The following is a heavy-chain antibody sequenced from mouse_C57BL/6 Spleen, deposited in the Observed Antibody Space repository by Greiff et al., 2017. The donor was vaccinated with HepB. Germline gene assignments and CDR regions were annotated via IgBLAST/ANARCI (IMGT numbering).Heavy chain of an antibody. CDR3: ARPGTTVVARGAMDY. D-gene: IGHD1-1*01. V-gene: IGHV5-17*01. CDR1: GFTFSDYG. J-gene: IGHJ4*01. CDR2: ISSGSSTI. Sequence: VQLKESGGGLVKPGGSLKLSCAASGFTFSDYGMHWVRQAPEKGLEWVAYISSGSSTIYYADTVKGRFTISRDNAKNTLFLQMTSLRSEDTAMYYCARPGTTVVARGAMDYWGQGTSVTVSS.